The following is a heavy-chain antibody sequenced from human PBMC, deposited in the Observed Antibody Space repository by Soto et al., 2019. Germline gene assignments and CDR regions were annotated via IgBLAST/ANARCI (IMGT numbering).Heavy chain of an antibody. CDR2: ISSNGGST. CDR1: GFTFSSYG. CDR3: VKHPYSSTSSWFDT. J-gene: IGHJ5*01. D-gene: IGHD6-19*01. Sequence: QSGGSLRLSCSASGFTFSSYGIHWVRQAPGKGLKYVSAISSNGGSTYYADSVKGSFTISRDNSKNTLYLQMNSLRVEDTAVYYCVKHPYSSTSSWFDTWGHGTLVTVSS. V-gene: IGHV3-64D*06.